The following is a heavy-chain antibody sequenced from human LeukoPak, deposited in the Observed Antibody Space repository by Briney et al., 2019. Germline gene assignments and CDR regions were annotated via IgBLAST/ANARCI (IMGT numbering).Heavy chain of an antibody. J-gene: IGHJ5*02. CDR1: GFTFSTYA. CDR2: IRSSGDST. V-gene: IGHV3-23*01. D-gene: IGHD2-2*01. CDR3: AKDLVVAAVTPGFDP. Sequence: GGSLRLSCAASGFTFSTYAMSWVRQAPGKGLEWVSAIRSSGDSTYYADSVKGRFTISRDNSKNTLYLQMNSLRAEDTAVYYCAKDLVVAAVTPGFDPWGQGTLVTVSS.